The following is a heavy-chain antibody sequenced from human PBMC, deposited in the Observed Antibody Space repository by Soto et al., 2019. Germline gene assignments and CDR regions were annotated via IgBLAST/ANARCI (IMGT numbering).Heavy chain of an antibody. CDR2: ISSSSSYI. Sequence: WGSLRLPCAASGFTFRSYSMNWVRQTPRKGLEWVSSISSSSSYIYYADSVKGRFTISRDNAKNSLYLQMNSLRAEDTAVYYCARDSLYYDFWSGSNPRGYYYMDVWGKGTTVTVSS. D-gene: IGHD3-3*01. J-gene: IGHJ6*03. CDR1: GFTFRSYS. CDR3: ARDSLYYDFWSGSNPRGYYYMDV. V-gene: IGHV3-21*01.